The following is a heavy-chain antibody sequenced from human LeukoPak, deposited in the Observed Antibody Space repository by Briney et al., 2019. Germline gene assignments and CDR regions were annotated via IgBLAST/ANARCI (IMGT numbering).Heavy chain of an antibody. CDR1: GFTFSSYW. V-gene: IGHV3-74*01. CDR2: INSDGSST. D-gene: IGHD3-10*02. CDR3: AELGITMIGGV. Sequence: GGSLRLSCAASGFTFSSYWMHWVRQAPGKGLMWVSHINSDGSSTNYADSVKGRFTISRDNAKNSLYLQMNSLRAEDTAVYYCAELGITMIGGVWGKGTTVTISS. J-gene: IGHJ6*04.